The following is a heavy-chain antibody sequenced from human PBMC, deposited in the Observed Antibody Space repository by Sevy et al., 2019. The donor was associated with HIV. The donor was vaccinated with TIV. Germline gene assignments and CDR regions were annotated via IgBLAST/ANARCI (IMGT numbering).Heavy chain of an antibody. CDR3: ARNIDDLRGLYYYMDV. V-gene: IGHV3-66*02. J-gene: IGHJ6*03. Sequence: GGSLRLSCAASGITVSRNYMSWVRQAPGKGLEWVSVIYGDGTSTSYHADSVKGRFAISRDNFKNTLYLQMNSLRAEDTAVYYCARNIDDLRGLYYYMDVWGKGTTVTVSS. CDR1: GITVSRNY. D-gene: IGHD3-3*01. CDR2: IYGDGTS.